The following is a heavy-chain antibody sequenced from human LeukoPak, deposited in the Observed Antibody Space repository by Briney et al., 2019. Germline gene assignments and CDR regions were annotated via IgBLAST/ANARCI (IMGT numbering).Heavy chain of an antibody. CDR2: ISGSGGST. D-gene: IGHD2-15*01. CDR3: ARYGGWYFDL. CDR1: GFPFSSYD. J-gene: IGHJ2*01. Sequence: PGGPLRLSCGASGFPFSSYDMSWVRQAPGKGLEWVSAISGSGGSTYYADSVKGRFTMSRDNAKNSLYLQMNSLRAEDTAVYYCARYGGWYFDLWGRGTLVTVSS. V-gene: IGHV3-23*01.